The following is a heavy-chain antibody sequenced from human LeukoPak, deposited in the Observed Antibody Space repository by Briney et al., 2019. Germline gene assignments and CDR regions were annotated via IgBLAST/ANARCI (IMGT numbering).Heavy chain of an antibody. J-gene: IGHJ4*02. D-gene: IGHD3-10*01. CDR2: ISYDGSNK. Sequence: PGGSLRLSCAASGFTFSSYAMHWVRQAPGKGLEWVAVISYDGSNKYYADSVKGRFTISRDNSKNTLYLQMNSLRAEDTAVYYCAKDHKYGSGSYITYYFDYWGQGTLVTVSS. CDR1: GFTFSSYA. V-gene: IGHV3-30*04. CDR3: AKDHKYGSGSYITYYFDY.